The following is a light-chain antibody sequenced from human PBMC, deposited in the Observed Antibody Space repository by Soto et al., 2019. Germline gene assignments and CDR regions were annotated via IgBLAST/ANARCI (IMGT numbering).Light chain of an antibody. V-gene: IGLV2-14*01. Sequence: QSVLTQPASVSGSPGQSITISCTGSSSDVGAYRNVSWFQQHPGRAPKLIIYEVSNRPSGVSDRFSGSKSGNTASLTISGLKAEDEADYHCSSYTTPTAWVFGGGTKVTVL. J-gene: IGLJ3*02. CDR1: SSDVGAYRN. CDR3: SSYTTPTAWV. CDR2: EVS.